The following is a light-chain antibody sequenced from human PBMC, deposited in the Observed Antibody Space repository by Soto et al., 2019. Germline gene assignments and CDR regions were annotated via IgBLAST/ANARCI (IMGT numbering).Light chain of an antibody. CDR3: AAWDDSLNGHVI. J-gene: IGLJ2*01. Sequence: QLVLTQPPSASGTPGQRVTISCSGSSSNIGGNTVNWYQQLPGTAPELLIYNNNQRPSGVPDRFSGSKSGTSASLAISGLQSEDEADYYCAAWDDSLNGHVIFGGGTKVTVL. V-gene: IGLV1-44*01. CDR1: SSNIGGNT. CDR2: NNN.